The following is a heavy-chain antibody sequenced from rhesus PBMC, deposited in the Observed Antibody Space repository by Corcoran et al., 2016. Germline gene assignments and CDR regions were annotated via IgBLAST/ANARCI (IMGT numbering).Heavy chain of an antibody. D-gene: IGHD3-28*01. Sequence: QVQLQESGPGLVKPSETLSLTCAVSGASISSYWWNWIRQPPGKGLEWIGEINGNSWSTNYTPALKSRVTISKDASKNQFSLKLSSVTAADTAVYYCARRYDSGYYTHSGFDYWGQGVLVTVSS. V-gene: IGHV4-80*01. CDR1: GASISSYW. J-gene: IGHJ4*01. CDR3: ARRYDSGYYTHSGFDY. CDR2: INGNSWST.